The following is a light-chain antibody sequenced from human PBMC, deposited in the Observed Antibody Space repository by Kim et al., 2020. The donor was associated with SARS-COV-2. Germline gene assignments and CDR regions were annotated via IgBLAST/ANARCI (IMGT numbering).Light chain of an antibody. CDR2: EVN. CDR1: SSDIGSYNL. CDR3: CSYAGSSTWV. Sequence: GQSITISCTGTSSDIGSYNLVSWYQQFPGKAPKFMIYEVNKRPSGVPNRFSGSKSGNTASLTISGLQAEDEADYYCCSYAGSSTWVFGGGTQLTVL. V-gene: IGLV2-23*02. J-gene: IGLJ3*02.